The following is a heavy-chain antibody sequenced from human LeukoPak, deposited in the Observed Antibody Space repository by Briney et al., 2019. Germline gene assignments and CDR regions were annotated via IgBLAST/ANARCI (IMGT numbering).Heavy chain of an antibody. V-gene: IGHV3-23*01. CDR2: ISGSGGST. CDR3: AKLSPDFIDYGDTFDY. D-gene: IGHD4-17*01. J-gene: IGHJ4*02. CDR1: GFTFSSYA. Sequence: PGGSLRLSCAASGFTFSSYAMSWVRQAPGKGREWVSAISGSGGSTYYADSVKGRFTISRDNSKNTLYLQMNSLRAEDTAVYYCAKLSPDFIDYGDTFDYWGQGTLVTVSS.